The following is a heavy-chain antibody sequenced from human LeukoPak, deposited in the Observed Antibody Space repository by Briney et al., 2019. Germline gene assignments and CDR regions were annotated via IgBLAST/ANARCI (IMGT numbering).Heavy chain of an antibody. CDR1: GYTFTSSW. J-gene: IGHJ3*02. CDR2: IYPDDSHT. V-gene: IGHV5-51*01. D-gene: IGHD3-16*01. Sequence: GESLKISCKGSGYTFTSSWIGWVRQMPGKGLEWMGIIYPDDSHTIYSPSFLGQVTISADKSIYTAYLQWNSLKASDTAMYFCARRGMGDVFDIWGRGTMVTVSS. CDR3: ARRGMGDVFDI.